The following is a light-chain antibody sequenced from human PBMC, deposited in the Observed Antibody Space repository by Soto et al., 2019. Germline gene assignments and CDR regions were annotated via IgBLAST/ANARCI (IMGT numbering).Light chain of an antibody. Sequence: EIVLTQSPGTLSLSPGERVTLSCTASQIINNNYLTWYLQKPGQAPRILIYGISTRATGVPDRFSGSGSGTDFTLTITRLEPEDFGVYYCQQHGSLPRTFGQGTKVEMK. CDR3: QQHGSLPRT. CDR2: GIS. J-gene: IGKJ1*01. CDR1: QIINNNY. V-gene: IGKV3-20*01.